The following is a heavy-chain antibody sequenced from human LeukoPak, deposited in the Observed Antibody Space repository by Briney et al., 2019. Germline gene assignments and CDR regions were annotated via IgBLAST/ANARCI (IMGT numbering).Heavy chain of an antibody. Sequence: SGPTLVNPTQTLTLTCRFSGFSLSTSGMRVSWIRQPPGKALEWLARIDWADGKFYNTSLKTRLTISKDTSKNQVVPTMTNMDPMDTGTYYCARERGATSSYYYYMDVWGKGTTVTVPS. V-gene: IGHV2-70*04. CDR1: GFSLSTSGMR. CDR3: ARERGATSSYYYYMDV. CDR2: IDWADGK. J-gene: IGHJ6*03. D-gene: IGHD1-26*01.